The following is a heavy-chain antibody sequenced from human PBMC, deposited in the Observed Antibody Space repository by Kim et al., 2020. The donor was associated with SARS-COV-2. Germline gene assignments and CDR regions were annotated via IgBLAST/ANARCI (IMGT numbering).Heavy chain of an antibody. V-gene: IGHV3-7*01. CDR2: IKQDGSET. CDR3: ARLGLYYDILTGYQTYVMDV. J-gene: IGHJ6*02. D-gene: IGHD3-9*01. CDR1: GFTFSSYW. Sequence: GGSLRLSCAASGFTFSSYWMSWVRQAPGKGLEWVANIKQDGSETYYVDSVKGRFTISRDNAENSLYLQMNSLRAEDTAFYYCARLGLYYDILTGYQTYVMDVWGQGAKVTVSS.